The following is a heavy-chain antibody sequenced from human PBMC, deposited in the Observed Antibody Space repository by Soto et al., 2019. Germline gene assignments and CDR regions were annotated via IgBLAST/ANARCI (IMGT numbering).Heavy chain of an antibody. Sequence: EVQLVESGGGLVQPGGSLRLSCAASGFTFSNYDMHWVRQTTGKGLEWVSGIGTAGDTYYPGSVKGRFSISREDGKNSGYLQMNSLRVEDTAVYYCATGGLYICGQGTLVTVSS. J-gene: IGHJ4*02. V-gene: IGHV3-13*01. CDR2: IGTAGDT. CDR3: ATGGLYI. D-gene: IGHD3-16*01. CDR1: GFTFSNYD.